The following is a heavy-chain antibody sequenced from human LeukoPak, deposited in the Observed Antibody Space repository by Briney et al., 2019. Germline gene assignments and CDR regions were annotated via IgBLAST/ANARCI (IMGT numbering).Heavy chain of an antibody. CDR3: ARDGDYYDSSGYYSDY. CDR2: IIPIFGTA. Sequence: GASVKVSCKASGGTFSSYAISWVRQAPGQGLEWMGGIIPIFGTANYAQKFQGRVTITADESTSTAYMELSSLRSEDTAVYYCARDGDYYDSSGYYSDYWGQGTLVTVSS. CDR1: GGTFSSYA. V-gene: IGHV1-69*13. D-gene: IGHD3-22*01. J-gene: IGHJ4*02.